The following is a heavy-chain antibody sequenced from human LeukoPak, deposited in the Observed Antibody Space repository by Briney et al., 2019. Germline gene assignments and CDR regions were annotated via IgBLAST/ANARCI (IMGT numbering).Heavy chain of an antibody. CDR3: ASGEDYGDFTPFDY. V-gene: IGHV1-69*05. CDR1: GGTFSSYA. CDR2: IIPIFGTA. D-gene: IGHD4-17*01. J-gene: IGHJ4*02. Sequence: ASVKVSCKASGGTFSSYAISWVRQAPGQGREWMGGIIPIFGTANYAQKFQGRVTITTDESTSTAYMELSSLRSEDTAVYYCASGEDYGDFTPFDYWGQGTLVTVSS.